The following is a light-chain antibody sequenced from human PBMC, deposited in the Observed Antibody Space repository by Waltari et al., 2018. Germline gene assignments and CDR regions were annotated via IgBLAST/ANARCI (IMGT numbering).Light chain of an antibody. Sequence: EVVMTQSPATLSVSPGERVALSCRASQSAKTSLAWYHQTPGQAPRLLIYRASTRAAGVPDRFSGSGSGTEFTLTISSLQSEDSAIYYCQQYNIWPWTFGPGTNVDIK. CDR1: QSAKTS. J-gene: IGKJ1*01. V-gene: IGKV3D-15*01. CDR2: RAS. CDR3: QQYNIWPWT.